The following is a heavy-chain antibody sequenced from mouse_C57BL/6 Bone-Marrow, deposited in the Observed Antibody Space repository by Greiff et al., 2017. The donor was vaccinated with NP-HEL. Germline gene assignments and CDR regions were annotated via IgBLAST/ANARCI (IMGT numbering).Heavy chain of an antibody. Sequence: QVQLKQPGAELVKPGASVKLSCKASGYTFTSYWMHWVKQRPGRGLEWIGRIDPNSGGTKYNEKFKCKATLTVDKPSSTAYMQLSSLTSEDSAVYYCARRGLRGYFDYWGQGTTLTVSS. D-gene: IGHD1-1*01. CDR1: GYTFTSYW. V-gene: IGHV1-72*01. J-gene: IGHJ2*01. CDR2: IDPNSGGT. CDR3: ARRGLRGYFDY.